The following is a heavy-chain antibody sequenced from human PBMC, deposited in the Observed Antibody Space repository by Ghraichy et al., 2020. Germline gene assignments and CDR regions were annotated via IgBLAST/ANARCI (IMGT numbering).Heavy chain of an antibody. J-gene: IGHJ6*02. CDR1: GFTFRNYW. CDR2: VTSDGSDT. V-gene: IGHV3-74*01. Sequence: LSLTCAASGFTFRNYWMYWVRQAPGKGLVWVAQVTSDGSDTNYADSVKGRFTISRDNTKDTLYLQMNSLRAEDTAVYYCTRGGFQHALDVWGQGTTVTVSS. D-gene: IGHD2-15*01. CDR3: TRGGFQHALDV.